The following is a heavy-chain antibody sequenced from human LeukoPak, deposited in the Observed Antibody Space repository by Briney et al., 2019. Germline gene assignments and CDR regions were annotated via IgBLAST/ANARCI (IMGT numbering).Heavy chain of an antibody. CDR1: GYSFTSYW. CDR3: ARRSALATAGKAFDF. V-gene: IGHV5-51*01. Sequence: GESLKISCKASGYSFTSYWLGWVRQMPGKGLEWMGLIQPDDSETRYSPSSQGQVTISADKSIRTAYLQWSSLKASDTAMYYCARRSALATAGKAFDFWGQGTMVIVSS. CDR2: IQPDDSET. D-gene: IGHD6-13*01. J-gene: IGHJ3*01.